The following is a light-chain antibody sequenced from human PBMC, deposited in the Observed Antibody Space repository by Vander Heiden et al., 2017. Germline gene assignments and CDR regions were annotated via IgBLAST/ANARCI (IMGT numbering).Light chain of an antibody. CDR2: GNS. V-gene: IGLV1-40*01. Sequence: QSVLTQPPSVAGAPGQRVTIPCTGSSSNIGAGYDVHWYQQLPGTAPKRLIYGNSNRPSGVPDRFSGSKSGTSASLAITGLQAEDEADYYCQSYDSSLSGSDVFGTGTKVTVL. CDR1: SSNIGAGYD. J-gene: IGLJ1*01. CDR3: QSYDSSLSGSDV.